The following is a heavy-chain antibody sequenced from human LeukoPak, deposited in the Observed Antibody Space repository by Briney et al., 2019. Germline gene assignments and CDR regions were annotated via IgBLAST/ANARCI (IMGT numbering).Heavy chain of an antibody. J-gene: IGHJ5*02. CDR3: ARGIASGIDFFDP. V-gene: IGHV3-7*01. Sequence: PGGSLRLSCAASGFTFSSYAMTWVRQAPGKGLEWVANIKQDGSEQYYVDSVKGRFTISRDNAKKSLYLQMNSLRAEDTAVYYCARGIASGIDFFDPWGQGTLVTVSS. CDR2: IKQDGSEQ. CDR1: GFTFSSYA. D-gene: IGHD6-13*01.